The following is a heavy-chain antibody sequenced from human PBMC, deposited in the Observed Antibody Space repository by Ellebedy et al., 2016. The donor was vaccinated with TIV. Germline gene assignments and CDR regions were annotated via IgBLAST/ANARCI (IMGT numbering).Heavy chain of an antibody. J-gene: IGHJ4*02. CDR2: ISFDGSNE. Sequence: GGSLRLSXVASGFTFSSYAMHWVRQAPGKGLEWVLVISFDGSNEYQADSVKGRFTIFRDNSKNTMYLQMNSLRPEDTAVYYCARGVGSSSSNSYFHYWGQGTLVTVSS. V-gene: IGHV3-30*04. CDR1: GFTFSSYA. D-gene: IGHD6-6*01. CDR3: ARGVGSSSSNSYFHY.